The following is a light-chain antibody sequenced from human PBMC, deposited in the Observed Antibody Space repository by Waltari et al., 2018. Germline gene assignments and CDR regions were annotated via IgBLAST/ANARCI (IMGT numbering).Light chain of an antibody. CDR1: SSDVGNYNL. CDR2: DDN. Sequence: QSALTQPASVSGSPGQSTTISCPGTSSDVGNYNLVYWYQQYPGKAPKVMIYDDNRRPSGVSDRFSGSKSGNTASLTISGVQAEDEADYYCCSYAGSYTWVFGGGTKLTVL. V-gene: IGLV2-23*01. CDR3: CSYAGSYTWV. J-gene: IGLJ3*02.